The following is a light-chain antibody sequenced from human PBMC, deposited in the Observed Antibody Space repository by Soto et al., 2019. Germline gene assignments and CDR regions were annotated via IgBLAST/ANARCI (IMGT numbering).Light chain of an antibody. CDR3: CSHSSSITWM. J-gene: IGLJ3*02. Sequence: QSALTQTASMSGSPGQSITISCTGTSSDVGGYNFVSWYQQHPGKAPKLIIHEVTNRPSGVSGRFSGSKSGNTAFLTISGLQAEDEAVYYCCSHSSSITWMFGGGTKVTVL. CDR2: EVT. V-gene: IGLV2-14*03. CDR1: SSDVGGYNF.